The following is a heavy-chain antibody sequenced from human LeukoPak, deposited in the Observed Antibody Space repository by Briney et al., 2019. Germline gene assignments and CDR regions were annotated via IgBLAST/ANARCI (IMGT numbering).Heavy chain of an antibody. D-gene: IGHD6-13*01. J-gene: IGHJ4*02. Sequence: GGSRRLSCAASGFTFSSYAMSWVRQAPGKGREWVSAISGNVGSTSYALSVKGRFTISSDNSKITLYLQMNSLRAEDTAVYYCAPRPSYSSSFDYWGQGTLVPVSS. CDR1: GFTFSSYA. CDR3: APRPSYSSSFDY. CDR2: ISGNVGST. V-gene: IGHV3-23*01.